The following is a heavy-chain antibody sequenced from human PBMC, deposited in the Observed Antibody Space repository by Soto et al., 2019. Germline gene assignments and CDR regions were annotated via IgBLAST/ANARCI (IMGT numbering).Heavy chain of an antibody. J-gene: IGHJ6*03. CDR3: ARGPYYDFWSGPFYYYYMDV. V-gene: IGHV1-18*01. Sequence: QVPLVQSGAEVKKPGASVKVSCKASGYTFTSYGISWVRQAPGQGLEWMGWISAYNGNTNYAQKLQGRVTMTTDTSTSTAYMELRSLRSDDTAVYYCARGPYYDFWSGPFYYYYMDVWGKGTTVTVSS. CDR1: GYTFTSYG. D-gene: IGHD3-3*01. CDR2: ISAYNGNT.